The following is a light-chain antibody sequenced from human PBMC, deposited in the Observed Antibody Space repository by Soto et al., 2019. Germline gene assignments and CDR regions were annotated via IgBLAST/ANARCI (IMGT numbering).Light chain of an antibody. CDR1: QDVSSY. CDR2: DAS. J-gene: IGKJ5*01. CDR3: QQRSNWPPIT. V-gene: IGKV3-11*01. Sequence: EVVLTQSPATLSLSPGEIANLSCSPSQDVSSYLAWYQQKPGQAPRLLIYDASNRATGIPARFSGSGSGTDFTLTIRSLEPDDFAVYYCQQRSNWPPITCGQGTRLEIK.